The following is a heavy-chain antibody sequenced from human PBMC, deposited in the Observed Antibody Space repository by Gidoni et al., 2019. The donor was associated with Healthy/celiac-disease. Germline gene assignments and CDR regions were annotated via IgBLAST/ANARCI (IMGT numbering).Heavy chain of an antibody. J-gene: IGHJ6*02. D-gene: IGHD6-13*01. CDR2: ISGSGGST. CDR3: AKRDSSSCPYYYYGMDV. V-gene: IGHV3-23*04. Sequence: EVQRVESGGGLVQPGGSLRLSCAGSGFTFSSYAMSWVRQAPGKGLEWVSAISGSGGSTYYADSVKGRFTISRDNSKNTLYLQMNSLRAEDTAVYYCAKRDSSSCPYYYYGMDVWGQGTTVTVSS. CDR1: GFTFSSYA.